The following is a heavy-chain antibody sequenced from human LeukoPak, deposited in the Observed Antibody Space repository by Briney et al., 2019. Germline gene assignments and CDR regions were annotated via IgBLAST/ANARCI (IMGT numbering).Heavy chain of an antibody. CDR3: ARSDTAMVWDY. J-gene: IGHJ4*02. V-gene: IGHV3-30*03. Sequence: GGSLRLSCAASGFTLSSYSMHWVRQAPGKGLEWVAVISYDGSNKYYADSVKGRFTISRDNSKNTLYLQMNSLRAEDTAVYYCARSDTAMVWDYWGQGTLVTVSS. CDR1: GFTLSSYS. D-gene: IGHD5-18*01. CDR2: ISYDGSNK.